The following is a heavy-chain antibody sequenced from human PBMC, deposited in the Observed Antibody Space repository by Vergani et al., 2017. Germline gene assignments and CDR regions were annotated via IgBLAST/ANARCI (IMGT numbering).Heavy chain of an antibody. J-gene: IGHJ4*02. Sequence: QVQLVESGGGVVQRGGSLRLSCATSGFTLSNYDMQWIRQGPGKGLEFVALIQFDGSNQYYADSVKGRFTISRDNSKNTLYLQMNSLRVEDTAVYYCGRGSDNYNWGQGTLVTVSS. CDR1: GFTLSNYD. CDR3: GRGSDNYN. D-gene: IGHD5-24*01. V-gene: IGHV3-33*05. CDR2: IQFDGSNQ.